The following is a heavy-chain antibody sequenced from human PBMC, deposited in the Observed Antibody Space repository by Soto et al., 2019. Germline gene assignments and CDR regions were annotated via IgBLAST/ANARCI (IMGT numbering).Heavy chain of an antibody. CDR2: XXXSXSX. D-gene: IGHD6-13*01. CDR3: ARQVAAAGFWFDP. V-gene: IGHV4-4*02. CDR1: GDSISSSNC. Sequence: SETLPLTRAVSGDSISSSNCGSRVRQPPAKGLERSGEXXXSXSXXXNXXXXSRVTISVDKSKNQFSLKLSSVTAADPAVYYCARQVAAAGFWFDPWGQGTLVTVSS. J-gene: IGHJ5*02.